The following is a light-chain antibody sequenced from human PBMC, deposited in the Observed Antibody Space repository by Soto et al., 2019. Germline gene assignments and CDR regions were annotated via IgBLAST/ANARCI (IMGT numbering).Light chain of an antibody. CDR2: LGS. CDR1: QSLLHSNGYNY. CDR3: MQALQTPWT. Sequence: DIVMPQSPLSLPVTPGEPASISCRSSQSLLHSNGYNYLDWYLQKPGQSPQLLIYLGSNRASGVADRFSGSGSGTDFTLKISRLEAEDVGVYYCMQALQTPWTFGQGTKVEI. V-gene: IGKV2-28*01. J-gene: IGKJ1*01.